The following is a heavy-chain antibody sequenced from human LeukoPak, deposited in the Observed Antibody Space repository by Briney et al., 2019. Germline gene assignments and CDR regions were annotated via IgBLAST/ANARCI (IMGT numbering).Heavy chain of an antibody. CDR3: ARIAVTGTNY. J-gene: IGHJ4*02. CDR1: GFTISSYW. CDR2: INSDGSTT. Sequence: GGSLRLSCAASGFTISSYWMHWVRQAPGKGLVWVSNINSDGSTTNCADSVKGRFTISRDNAKNTLYLQMNSLRAEDTAVYYCARIAVTGTNYWGRGTLSPSPQ. D-gene: IGHD6-19*01. V-gene: IGHV3-74*01.